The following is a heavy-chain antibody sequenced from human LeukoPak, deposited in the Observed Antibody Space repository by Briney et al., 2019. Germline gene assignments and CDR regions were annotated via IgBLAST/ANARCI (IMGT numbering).Heavy chain of an antibody. D-gene: IGHD5-24*01. V-gene: IGHV4-31*03. CDR1: GGAISSGGYY. J-gene: IGHJ3*02. CDR3: ARERRDGYKTSPAFDI. Sequence: PSETLSLTCSVSGGAISSGGYYWSWIRQHPGKGLEWIGYIYYSGSTNCNPSLKSRVTLSVDMSKSQFSLKLTSVTAADTAVYYCARERRDGYKTSPAFDIWGQGTMVTVSS. CDR2: IYYSGST.